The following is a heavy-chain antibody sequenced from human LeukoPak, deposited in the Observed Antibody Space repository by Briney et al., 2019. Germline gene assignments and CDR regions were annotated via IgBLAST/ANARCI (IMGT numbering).Heavy chain of an antibody. J-gene: IGHJ6*02. CDR3: ARHPDSSSCPSYSSGWFCYYYGMDV. V-gene: IGHV1-46*01. D-gene: IGHD6-19*01. Sequence: ASVKASFKASGYTFTSYYMHWVRQAPGQGLEWMGIINPSGGSTSYAQKFQGRVTMTTDTSTSTAYMELRSLRSDDTAVYYCARHPDSSSCPSYSSGWFCYYYGMDVWGQGTTVTVSS. CDR1: GYTFTSYY. CDR2: INPSGGST.